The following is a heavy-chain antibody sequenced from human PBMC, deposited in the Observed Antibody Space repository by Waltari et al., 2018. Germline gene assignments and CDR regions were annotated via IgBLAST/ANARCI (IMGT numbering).Heavy chain of an antibody. CDR2: IIPIFGTA. V-gene: IGHV1-69*06. Sequence: KKPGSSVKVSCKASGGTFSSYAISWVRQAPGQGLEWMGGIIPIFGTANYAQKFQGRVTITADKSTSTAYMELSSLRSEDTAVYYCASVPETVTTRNTKYFQHWGQGTLVTVSS. CDR3: ASVPETVTTRNTKYFQH. J-gene: IGHJ1*01. D-gene: IGHD4-17*01. CDR1: GGTFSSYA.